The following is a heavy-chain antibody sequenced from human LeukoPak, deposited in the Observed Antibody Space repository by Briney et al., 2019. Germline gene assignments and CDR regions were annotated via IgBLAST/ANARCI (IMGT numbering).Heavy chain of an antibody. CDR1: LGSLSGYY. V-gene: IGHV4-34*01. Sequence: SESPSLTPAHYLGSLSGYYWGWIRQPPRKGLEWIGEINHSGSTNYNLSLKSRVTIPLDTSKHQFSLMLSSAAAADTAGYCCAYARDYHQLYSWGQGTLVTVSS. CDR2: INHSGST. J-gene: IGHJ4*02. CDR3: AYARDYHQLYS. D-gene: IGHD2-2*02.